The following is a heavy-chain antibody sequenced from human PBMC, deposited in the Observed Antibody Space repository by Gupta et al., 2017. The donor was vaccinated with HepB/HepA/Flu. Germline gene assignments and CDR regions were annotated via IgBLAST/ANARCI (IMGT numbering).Heavy chain of an antibody. Sequence: EVQLLESGGDLVQPGGSLRPFCAASGFTSGFTFSKSAMIWVRQAPRKGLEWVSGFSSGGDIYYADSVKGRFTISRDNSKNTVYLQMNSLRVEDTAVYYCATARPGTTYDFWGQGTLVTVSS. CDR2: FSSGGDI. J-gene: IGHJ4*02. CDR1: GFTSGFTFSKSA. CDR3: ATARPGTTYDF. D-gene: IGHD1-1*01. V-gene: IGHV3-23*01.